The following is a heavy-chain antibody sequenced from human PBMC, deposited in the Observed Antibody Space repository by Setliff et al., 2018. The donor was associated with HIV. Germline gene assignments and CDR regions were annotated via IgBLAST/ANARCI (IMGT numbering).Heavy chain of an antibody. D-gene: IGHD6-13*01. CDR1: GLTFSSYE. CDR3: ARDISSSWYAIDY. Sequence: GGSLRLSCAASGLTFSSYEMNWVRQAPGKGLEWISYISGSGSAIYYADSVKGRFTISRDNANNSLYLQMNSLRAEDTAVYYCARDISSSWYAIDYWGHGTLVTVSS. CDR2: ISGSGSAI. V-gene: IGHV3-48*03. J-gene: IGHJ4*01.